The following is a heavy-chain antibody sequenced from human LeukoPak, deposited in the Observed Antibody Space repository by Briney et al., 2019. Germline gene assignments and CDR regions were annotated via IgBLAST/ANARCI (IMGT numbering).Heavy chain of an antibody. CDR2: MYHSGST. V-gene: IGHV4-39*01. J-gene: IGHJ4*02. D-gene: IGHD4-23*01. Sequence: PSETLSLTCTVSGGSISSSSYYWGWIRQPPGKGLEWIGSMYHSGSTYYNPSLKSRVTISVDTSKSQFSLKLSPVTAADTAVYYCARHFDPNYGGYSAFDYWGQGTLVTVSS. CDR1: GGSISSSSYY. CDR3: ARHFDPNYGGYSAFDY.